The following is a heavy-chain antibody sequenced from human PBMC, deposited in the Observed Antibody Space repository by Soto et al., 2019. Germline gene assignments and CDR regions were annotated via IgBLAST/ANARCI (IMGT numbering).Heavy chain of an antibody. V-gene: IGHV1-69*04. CDR1: GGTFSSYA. Sequence: QVQLVQSGAEVKQPGSSVKVSCKASGGTFSSYAISWVRQAPGQGLEWMGRIIPILGIANYAQKCQGRVTIIADNSTITAYMELRSMRSEDTAVYYCSRGTTPESSGYDFQGNTGFYYLGQGTLVTIFS. D-gene: IGHD5-12*01. CDR2: IIPILGIA. J-gene: IGHJ4*02. CDR3: SRGTTPESSGYDFQGNTGFYY.